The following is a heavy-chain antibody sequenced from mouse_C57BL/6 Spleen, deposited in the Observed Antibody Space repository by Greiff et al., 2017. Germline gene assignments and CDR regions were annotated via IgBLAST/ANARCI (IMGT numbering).Heavy chain of an antibody. V-gene: IGHV1-52*01. D-gene: IGHD2-5*01. Sequence: VQLQQSGAELVRPGSSVKLSCKASGYTFTSYWMHWVKQRPIQGLEWIGNIDPSDSETHYNQKFKDKATLTVDKSSSTAYMQLSSLTSEDSAVYYCARDSNYVFFAYWGQGTLVTVSA. CDR2: IDPSDSET. J-gene: IGHJ3*01. CDR1: GYTFTSYW. CDR3: ARDSNYVFFAY.